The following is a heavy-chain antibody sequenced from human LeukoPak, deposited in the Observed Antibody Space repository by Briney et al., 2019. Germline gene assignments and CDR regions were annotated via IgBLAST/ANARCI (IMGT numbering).Heavy chain of an antibody. CDR2: NSGSGGST. V-gene: IGHV3-23*01. Sequence: PGGSLRLSCAASGFTFSSYAMSWVRQAPGKGLEWVSANSGSGGSTYYADSVKGRFTISRDNSKNTLYLQMNSLRAEDTAVYYCAKETQWLVQGGSVDYWGQGTLVTVSS. CDR1: GFTFSSYA. J-gene: IGHJ4*02. CDR3: AKETQWLVQGGSVDY. D-gene: IGHD6-19*01.